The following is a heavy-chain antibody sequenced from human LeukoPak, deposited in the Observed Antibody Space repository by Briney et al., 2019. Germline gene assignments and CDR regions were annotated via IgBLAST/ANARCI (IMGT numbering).Heavy chain of an antibody. CDR1: GGSISSSNW. D-gene: IGHD2-2*01. V-gene: IGHV4-4*02. J-gene: IGHJ5*02. CDR3: ARLWVVPAAIDSQINWFDP. CDR2: IYHSGST. Sequence: SETLSLTCAVSGGSISSSNWWSWVRQPPGKGLEWIGEIYHSGSTNYNPSLKSRVTISVDKSKNQFSLKLSSVTAADTAVYYCARLWVVPAAIDSQINWFDPWGQGTLVTVSS.